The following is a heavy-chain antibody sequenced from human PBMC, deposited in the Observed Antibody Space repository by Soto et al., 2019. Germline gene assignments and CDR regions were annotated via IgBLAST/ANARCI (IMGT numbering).Heavy chain of an antibody. CDR1: GFTFSSYS. Sequence: GGSLRLSCAASGFTFSSYSMNWVRQAPGKGLEWVSSISSSSSYIYYADSVKGRFTISRDNAKNSLYLQMDSLRAEDTAVYYCARDRGDFWSGNGMDVWGQGTTVTVSS. CDR2: ISSSSSYI. CDR3: ARDRGDFWSGNGMDV. J-gene: IGHJ6*02. V-gene: IGHV3-21*01. D-gene: IGHD3-3*01.